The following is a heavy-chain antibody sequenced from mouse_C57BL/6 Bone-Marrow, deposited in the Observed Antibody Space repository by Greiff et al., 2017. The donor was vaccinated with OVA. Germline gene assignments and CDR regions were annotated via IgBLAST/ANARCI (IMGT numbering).Heavy chain of an antibody. D-gene: IGHD2-13*01. CDR1: GFTFSSYT. V-gene: IGHV5-9*01. Sequence: DVMLVESGGGLVKPGGSLKLSCAASGFTFSSYTMSWVRQTPEKRLEWVATISGGGGNTYYPDSVKGRFTISRDNAKNTLYLQMSSLRSEDTALYYCARQYCDGYYFDYWGQGTTLTVSS. CDR2: ISGGGGNT. CDR3: ARQYCDGYYFDY. J-gene: IGHJ2*01.